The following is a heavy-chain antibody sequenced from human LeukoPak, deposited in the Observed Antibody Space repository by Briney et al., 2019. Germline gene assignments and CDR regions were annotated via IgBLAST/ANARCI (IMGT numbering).Heavy chain of an antibody. V-gene: IGHV4-38-2*02. CDR3: ARESMVRGVIADFDY. D-gene: IGHD3-10*01. CDR1: GYSISSGYD. CDR2: IYYSGST. J-gene: IGHJ4*02. Sequence: KASETLSLTCTVSGYSISSGYDWGWIRQPPGKGLEWIGSIYYSGSTYYNPSLKSRVTISVDTSKTQFSLKLSSVTAADTAVYYCARESMVRGVIADFDYWGQGTLVTVSS.